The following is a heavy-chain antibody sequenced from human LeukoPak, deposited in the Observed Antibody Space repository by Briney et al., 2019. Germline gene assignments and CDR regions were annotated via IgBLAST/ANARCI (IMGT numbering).Heavy chain of an antibody. CDR2: INSDGSST. D-gene: IGHD3-3*01. Sequence: GGSLRLSCAASGFTFSSYWMHWVRQAPRKGPVWVSRINSDGSSTSYADSVKGRYTISRDNTKNSLYLQMSSLRAEDTAVYYCATDRGWRTSGYYLYYFEYWGQGTLVTFSS. CDR3: ATDRGWRTSGYYLYYFEY. V-gene: IGHV3-74*01. J-gene: IGHJ4*02. CDR1: GFTFSSYW.